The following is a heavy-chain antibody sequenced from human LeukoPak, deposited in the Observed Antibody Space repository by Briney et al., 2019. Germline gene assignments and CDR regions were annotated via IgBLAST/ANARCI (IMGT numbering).Heavy chain of an antibody. V-gene: IGHV4-61*02. CDR2: IYTSGST. CDR1: GGSISSGSYY. J-gene: IGHJ5*02. D-gene: IGHD2-2*01. CDR3: ARGLVPAAISIWFDP. Sequence: SQTLSLTCTVSGGSISSGSYYWSWIRQPAGKGLEWIGRIYTSGSTNYNPSLKSRVTISVDTSNNQFSLKLSSVTAADTAVYYCARGLVPAAISIWFDPWGQGTLVTVSS.